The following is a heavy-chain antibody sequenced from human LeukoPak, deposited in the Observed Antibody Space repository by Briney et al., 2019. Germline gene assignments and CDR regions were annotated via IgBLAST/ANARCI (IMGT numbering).Heavy chain of an antibody. CDR2: MNPNSGNT. J-gene: IGHJ6*03. V-gene: IGHV1-8*01. Sequence: GASVKVSCKASGYTFTSYDINWVRQATGQGLEWMGWMNPNSGNTGYAQKFQGRVTMTRNTSISTAYMELSSLRSEDTAMYYCAGRGINYYYYYMDVWGKGTTVTVSS. CDR3: AGRGINYYYYYMDV. CDR1: GYTFTSYD. D-gene: IGHD1-26*01.